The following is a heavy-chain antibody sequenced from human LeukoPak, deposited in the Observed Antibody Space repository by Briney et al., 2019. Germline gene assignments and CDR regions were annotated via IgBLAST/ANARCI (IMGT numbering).Heavy chain of an antibody. J-gene: IGHJ6*02. D-gene: IGHD3-22*01. Sequence: GASVKVSCKASGGTFSSYAISWVRQAPGQGLEWMGRIIPILGIANYAQKFQGRVTITADKSTSTAYMELSSLRSEDTAVYYCASYYYDSSGYYDGPTYGMDVWGQGTTVTVSS. CDR3: ASYYYDSSGYYDGPTYGMDV. CDR1: GGTFSSYA. CDR2: IIPILGIA. V-gene: IGHV1-69*04.